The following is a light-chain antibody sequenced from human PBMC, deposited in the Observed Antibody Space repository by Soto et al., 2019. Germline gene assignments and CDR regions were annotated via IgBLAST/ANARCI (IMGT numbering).Light chain of an antibody. CDR1: SSDVGSYNL. V-gene: IGLV2-23*01. CDR2: EGS. Sequence: QSALTQPASVSGSPGQSITISCTGTSSDVGSYNLVSWYQQHPGKAPKLMIYEGSKRPSGVSNRFSGSKSGNTASLTISGLQAEDEADYYCCSYAGSSIPYVXGTGTKVTVL. J-gene: IGLJ1*01. CDR3: CSYAGSSIPYV.